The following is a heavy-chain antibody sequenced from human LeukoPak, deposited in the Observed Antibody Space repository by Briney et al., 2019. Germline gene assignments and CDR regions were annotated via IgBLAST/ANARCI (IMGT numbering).Heavy chain of an antibody. V-gene: IGHV1-8*01. J-gene: IGHJ6*03. D-gene: IGHD6-6*01. CDR2: MNPNSGNT. Sequence: ASVKVSCKASGYTFTSHVINWVRQATGQGLEWMGWMNPNSGNTGYAQKFQGRVTITRNTSISTAYMELSSLRSEDTAVYYCARGRGASSSSSRYYMDVWGKGTTVTVSS. CDR3: ARGRGASSSSSRYYMDV. CDR1: GYTFTSHV.